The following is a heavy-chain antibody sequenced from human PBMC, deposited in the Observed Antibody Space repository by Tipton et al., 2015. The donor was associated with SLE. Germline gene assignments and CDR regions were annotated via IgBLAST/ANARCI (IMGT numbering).Heavy chain of an antibody. CDR3: ARETEYDYVWGSYPDI. D-gene: IGHD3-16*01. CDR2: IYYSGST. V-gene: IGHV4-59*11. J-gene: IGHJ2*01. CDR1: GGSISSHY. Sequence: TLSLTCTVSGGSISSHYWSWIRQPPGKGLEWIGYIYYSGSTNYNPSLKSRVTISVDTSKNQFSLKLSSVTAADTAVYYCARETEYDYVWGSYPDIWGRGTLVTVSS.